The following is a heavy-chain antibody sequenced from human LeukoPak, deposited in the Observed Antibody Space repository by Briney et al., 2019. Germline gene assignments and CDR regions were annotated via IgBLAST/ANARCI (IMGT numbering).Heavy chain of an antibody. CDR2: MKYDGSEK. Sequence: GGSLRLSCAASGFTFSSYWMSWVRQAPRKGLEWVANMKYDGSEKYYVDSVKGRFTISRDNAKNSLYLQMNSLRAEDTAVYYCARAPIRRSYSSGWYRRFDYWGQGTLVTVSS. CDR3: ARAPIRRSYSSGWYRRFDY. D-gene: IGHD6-19*01. CDR1: GFTFSSYW. J-gene: IGHJ4*02. V-gene: IGHV3-7*01.